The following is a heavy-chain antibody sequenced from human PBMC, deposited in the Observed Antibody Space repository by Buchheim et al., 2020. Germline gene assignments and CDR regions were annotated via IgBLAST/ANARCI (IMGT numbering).Heavy chain of an antibody. V-gene: IGHV4-34*01. CDR3: ARRITIFGVVIKGYYFDY. D-gene: IGHD3-3*01. CDR1: GGSFSGYY. J-gene: IGHJ4*02. Sequence: QVQLQQWGAGLLKPSETLSLTCAVYGGSFSGYYWSWIRQPPGKGLEWIGEINHSGSTNYNPSLKSRVTISVDTSKNQFSLQLSSVTAADTAVYYCARRITIFGVVIKGYYFDYWCQGTL. CDR2: INHSGST.